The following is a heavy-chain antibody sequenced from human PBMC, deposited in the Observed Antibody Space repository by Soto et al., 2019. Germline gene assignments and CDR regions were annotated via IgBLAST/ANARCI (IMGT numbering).Heavy chain of an antibody. CDR2: ISGSGSST. CDR3: AKAWGIDY. Sequence: HPGGSLRLSCAASGFTFSSYTMSWVRQGPGKGLEWVSTISGSGSSTYSADSVKGRFTISRDNSKNTLYLHMNSLRAQDPAIYYRAKAWGIDYWDPGTRLTVSS. J-gene: IGHJ4*01. V-gene: IGHV3-23*01. CDR1: GFTFSSYT. D-gene: IGHD7-27*01.